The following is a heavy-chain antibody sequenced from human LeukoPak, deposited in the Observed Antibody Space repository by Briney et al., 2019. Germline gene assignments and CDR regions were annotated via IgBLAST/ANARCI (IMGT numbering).Heavy chain of an antibody. CDR1: GGSFSGYY. J-gene: IGHJ2*01. V-gene: IGHV4-34*01. Sequence: SETLSLTCAVSGGSFSGYYLSWIRQPPGKGLEWIGEINHSGSTNYNPSLKSRVTISVDTSKNQFFLKLNSVTAADRALYFCARDPALVRANWYFDPWGRGILVTVSS. D-gene: IGHD3-10*01. CDR2: INHSGST. CDR3: ARDPALVRANWYFDP.